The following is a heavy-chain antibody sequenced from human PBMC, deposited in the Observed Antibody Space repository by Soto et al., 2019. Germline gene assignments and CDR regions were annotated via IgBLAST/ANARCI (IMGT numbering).Heavy chain of an antibody. J-gene: IGHJ4*02. CDR3: AANSGYDYYCDY. V-gene: IGHV3-53*02. D-gene: IGHD5-12*01. CDR2: IYSGGST. CDR1: GFTVSSNY. Sequence: EVQLVETGGGLIQPGGSLRLSCAASGFTVSSNYMSWVRQAPGKGLEWVSVIYSGGSTYYADSVKGRFTISRDNSKNTRYLQMNSLRAEDAAVYYCAANSGYDYYCDYWGQETLVTVSS.